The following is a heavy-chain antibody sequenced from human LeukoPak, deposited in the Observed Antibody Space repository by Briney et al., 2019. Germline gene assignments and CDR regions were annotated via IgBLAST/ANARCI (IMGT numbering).Heavy chain of an antibody. CDR1: GVSFSGYY. Sequence: SETLSLTCAVYGVSFSGYYWSWIRQPPGKGLEWIGEINHSGSTNYNPSLKSRVTISVDTSKNQFSLKLSSVTAADTAVYYCARVGQGRGYSYGHLDYWGQGTLVTVSS. V-gene: IGHV4-34*01. CDR2: INHSGST. J-gene: IGHJ4*02. D-gene: IGHD5-18*01. CDR3: ARVGQGRGYSYGHLDY.